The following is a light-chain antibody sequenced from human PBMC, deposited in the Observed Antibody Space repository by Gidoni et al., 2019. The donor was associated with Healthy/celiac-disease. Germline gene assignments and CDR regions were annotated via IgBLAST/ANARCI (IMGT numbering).Light chain of an antibody. V-gene: IGKV2-28*01. CDR1: QRLLHSNGYNY. CDR2: LGS. Sequence: DIVMTQSPLSLPVTPGEPASISCRSSQRLLHSNGYNYLDWYLQKQGQSPQLLIYLGSNRASGVTDRVSGSGSGTDFTMKSSRVEAEDVGVYYCMQALQTSYTFGQGTKLEIK. J-gene: IGKJ2*01. CDR3: MQALQTSYT.